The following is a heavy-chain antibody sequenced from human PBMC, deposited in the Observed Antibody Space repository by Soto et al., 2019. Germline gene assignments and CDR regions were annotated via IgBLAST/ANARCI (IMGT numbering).Heavy chain of an antibody. CDR1: GFTFSSYG. CDR2: ISYDGSNK. V-gene: IGHV3-30*18. D-gene: IGHD6-19*01. Sequence: QVQLVESGGGVVQPGRSLRLSCAASGFTFSSYGMHWVRQAPGKGLAWVAVISYDGSNKYYADSVKGRFTISRDNSKNTLYLQMNSLRAEDTAVYYCAKDREAVAPGGMDVWGQGTTVTVSS. CDR3: AKDREAVAPGGMDV. J-gene: IGHJ6*02.